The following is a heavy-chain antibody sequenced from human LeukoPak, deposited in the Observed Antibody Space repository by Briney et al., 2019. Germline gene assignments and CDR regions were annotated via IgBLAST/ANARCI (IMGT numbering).Heavy chain of an antibody. Sequence: PSETLSLTCAVYGGSFSGYYWSWIRQPPGKGLEWIGEINHSGSTNYNPSLKSRVTISVDTSKNQFSLKLSSVTAADTAVYYCARGTTYNYWGQGTLVTVSS. D-gene: IGHD4-17*01. J-gene: IGHJ4*02. CDR2: INHSGST. CDR1: GGSFSGYY. V-gene: IGHV4-34*01. CDR3: ARGTTYNY.